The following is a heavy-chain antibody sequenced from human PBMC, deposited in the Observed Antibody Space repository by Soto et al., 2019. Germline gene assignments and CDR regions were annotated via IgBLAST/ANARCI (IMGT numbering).Heavy chain of an antibody. CDR3: ARGPKYYYDSSGYYRDY. D-gene: IGHD3-22*01. CDR2: IIPIFGTA. J-gene: IGHJ4*02. V-gene: IGHV1-69*01. CDR1: GGTFSSYA. Sequence: QVPLVQSGAEVKKPGSSVKVSCKASGGTFSSYAISWVRQAPGQGLEWMGGIIPIFGTANYAQKFQGRVTITADESTSTAYMELSSLRSEDTAVYYCARGPKYYYDSSGYYRDYWGQGTLVTVSS.